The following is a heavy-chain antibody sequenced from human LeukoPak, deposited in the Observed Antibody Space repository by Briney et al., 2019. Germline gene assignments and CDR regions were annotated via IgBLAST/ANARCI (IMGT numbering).Heavy chain of an antibody. D-gene: IGHD3-22*01. J-gene: IGHJ2*01. CDR3: ARRAYYDSSGYYPASGYFDL. Sequence: PSETLSLTCIVSGASISSYYWSWIRHPAGKELEWIGRLQPSGATNYNPSLEGRVTMSVDTSKNQFSLRLTSVTAADTATYYCARRAYYDSSGYYPASGYFDLWGRGTLVTVSS. V-gene: IGHV4-4*07. CDR2: LQPSGAT. CDR1: GASISSYY.